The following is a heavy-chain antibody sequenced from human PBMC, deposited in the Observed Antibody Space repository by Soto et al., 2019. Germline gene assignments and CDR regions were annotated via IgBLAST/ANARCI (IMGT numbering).Heavy chain of an antibody. J-gene: IGHJ1*01. D-gene: IGHD3-22*01. V-gene: IGHV3-53*01. CDR2: IYSGGST. CDR3: ARDQVESGYPEYFQH. CDR1: GFTVSSNY. Sequence: EVQLVESGGGLIQPGGSLRLSCAASGFTVSSNYMSWVRQAPGKGLGWVSVIYSGGSTYYADSVKGRFTISRDNSNNTLYLQMNSLRAEDTAVYYCARDQVESGYPEYFQHWGQGTLVTVSS.